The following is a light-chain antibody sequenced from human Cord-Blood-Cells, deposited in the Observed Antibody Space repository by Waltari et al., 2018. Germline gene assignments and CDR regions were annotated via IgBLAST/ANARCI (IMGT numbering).Light chain of an antibody. CDR3: QQYGSSPLT. J-gene: IGKJ4*01. V-gene: IGKV3-20*01. CDR1: QSVSSSY. CDR2: GAS. Sequence: PGTLSLSPGERATLSCRASQSVSSSYLAWYQQKPGQAPRLLIYGASSRATGIPDRFSGSGSGTDFTLTISRLEPEDFAVYYCQQYGSSPLTFGGGTKVEIK.